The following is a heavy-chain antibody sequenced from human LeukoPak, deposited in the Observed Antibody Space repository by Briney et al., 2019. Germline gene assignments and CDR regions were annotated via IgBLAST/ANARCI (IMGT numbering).Heavy chain of an antibody. D-gene: IGHD5-12*01. Sequence: SETLSLTCAVYGGSFSSYYWSSIRQSPEKGLEWIGEINHSGSTNYNPSLKSRVTISVDTSKNQFSLKLSSVTAADTAVYYCARKNSHYKRGYSGYDRRTQFDYWGQGTLVTVSS. J-gene: IGHJ4*02. V-gene: IGHV4-34*01. CDR2: INHSGST. CDR1: GGSFSSYY. CDR3: ARKNSHYKRGYSGYDRRTQFDY.